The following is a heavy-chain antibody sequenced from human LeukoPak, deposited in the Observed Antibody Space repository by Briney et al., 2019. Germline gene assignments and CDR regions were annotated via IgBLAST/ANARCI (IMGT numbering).Heavy chain of an antibody. J-gene: IGHJ4*02. CDR1: GFTVSSKY. V-gene: IGHV3-53*01. D-gene: IGHD5-18*01. CDR2: IYTAGST. Sequence: RGSLRLSCAASGFTVSSKYMSWVRQAPGKGLEWVSVIYTAGSTHYADSVKGRFTISRDNSKNTLYLQMNSLRAEDTAVYYCARGTTSEVTAGDYWGRGTLVTVSS. CDR3: ARGTTSEVTAGDY.